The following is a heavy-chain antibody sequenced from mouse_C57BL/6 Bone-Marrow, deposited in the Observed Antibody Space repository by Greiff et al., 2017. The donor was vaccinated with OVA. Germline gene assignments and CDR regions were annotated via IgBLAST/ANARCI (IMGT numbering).Heavy chain of an antibody. V-gene: IGHV2-2*01. Sequence: VQLQQSGPGLVQPSQSLSITCTVSGFSFTSYGVHWVRQSPGKGLEWLGVIWSGGSTAYNAAFISRLSISKDNSKSQVFFKMNSLQADDTAIYYCARRGYWYFDVWGTGTTVTVSS. CDR3: ARRGYWYFDV. CDR1: GFSFTSYG. J-gene: IGHJ1*03. CDR2: IWSGGST.